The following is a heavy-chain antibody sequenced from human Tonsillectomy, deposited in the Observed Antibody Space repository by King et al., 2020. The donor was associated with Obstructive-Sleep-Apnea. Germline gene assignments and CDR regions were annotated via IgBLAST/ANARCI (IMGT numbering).Heavy chain of an antibody. V-gene: IGHV3-30-3*01. CDR2: ISYDGSNK. Sequence: QLVQSGGGVVQPGRSLRLSCAASGFTFSSYAMHWVRQAPGKGLEWVAVISYDGSNKYYADSVKGRFTISRDNSKNTLYLQMNSLRAEDTAVYYCARGPGGSYFSNFDYWGQGTLVTVSS. CDR3: ARGPGGSYFSNFDY. CDR1: GFTFSSYA. D-gene: IGHD1-26*01. J-gene: IGHJ4*02.